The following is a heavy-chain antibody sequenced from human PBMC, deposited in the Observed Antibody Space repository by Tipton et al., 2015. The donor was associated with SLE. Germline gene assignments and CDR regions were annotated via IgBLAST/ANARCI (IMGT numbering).Heavy chain of an antibody. CDR3: ARHGGSVTRGYFDL. D-gene: IGHD3-16*01. Sequence: TLSLTCTVSGGSISRFTYYWAWIRQPPGKGLEWIGTIYYSGSTYYNPSLKSRVTISVDTSKDQFSLKLTSVTASDTAVYYCARHGGSVTRGYFDLWGRGTLITVSS. CDR2: IYYSGST. V-gene: IGHV4-39*01. J-gene: IGHJ2*01. CDR1: GGSISRFTYY.